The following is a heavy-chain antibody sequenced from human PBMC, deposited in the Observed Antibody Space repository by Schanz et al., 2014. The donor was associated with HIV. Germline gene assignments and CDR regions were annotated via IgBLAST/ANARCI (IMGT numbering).Heavy chain of an antibody. CDR1: GFTFSTFG. CDR3: ARRRADQKTFDY. V-gene: IGHV3-33*01. Sequence: QVQLVESGGGVVQPGRSLRLSCAASGFTFSTFGMHWVRQAPGKGLEWVAVIWYDGSYTSYADSVTGRFTVSRDNSKNTLYLQMNSLRVEDTALFYCARRRADQKTFDYWGQGALVTVSS. CDR2: IWYDGSYT. D-gene: IGHD2-2*01. J-gene: IGHJ4*02.